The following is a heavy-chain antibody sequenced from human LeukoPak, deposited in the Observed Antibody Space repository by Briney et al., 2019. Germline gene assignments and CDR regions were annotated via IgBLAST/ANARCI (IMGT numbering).Heavy chain of an antibody. V-gene: IGHV4-59*12. J-gene: IGHJ4*02. Sequence: PSETLSLTCTVSGASISNYYWSWIRQSPGKGLEWIGHIYYSGSTNYNPSLKSRVTMSLDKSKNHLSLNLTSVTAADTAVYYCSRESGAFSPFGYWGQGTLVTVSS. CDR1: GASISNYY. D-gene: IGHD1-26*01. CDR3: SRESGAFSPFGY. CDR2: IYYSGST.